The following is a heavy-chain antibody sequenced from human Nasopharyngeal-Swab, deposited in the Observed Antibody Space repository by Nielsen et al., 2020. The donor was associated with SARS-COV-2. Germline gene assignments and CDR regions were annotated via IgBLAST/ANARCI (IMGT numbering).Heavy chain of an antibody. J-gene: IGHJ6*02. CDR2: IYPGDSAT. CDR3: ARQMGITMVRGVIRADYYYGMDV. Sequence: GESLKISCKGSGYSFTSYWIGWVRQMPGNGLEWMGIIYPGDSATRYSPSFQGQVTISADKSISTAYLQWSSLKASDTAMYYCARQMGITMVRGVIRADYYYGMDVWGQGTTVTVSS. CDR1: GYSFTSYW. V-gene: IGHV5-51*01. D-gene: IGHD3-10*01.